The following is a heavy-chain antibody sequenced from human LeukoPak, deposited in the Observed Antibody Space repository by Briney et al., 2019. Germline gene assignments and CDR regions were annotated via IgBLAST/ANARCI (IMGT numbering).Heavy chain of an antibody. CDR3: AQTLSFYGGSDY. CDR1: GFTFSSYG. V-gene: IGHV3-30*02. CDR2: IRYDGSNK. Sequence: PGGSLRLSCAACGFTFSSYGMHWVRQAPGKGLEWVAFIRYDGSNKYYADSVKGRFTISRDNSKNTLYLQMNSLRAEDTAVYYCAQTLSFYGGSDYWGQGTLVTVSS. J-gene: IGHJ4*02. D-gene: IGHD4-23*01.